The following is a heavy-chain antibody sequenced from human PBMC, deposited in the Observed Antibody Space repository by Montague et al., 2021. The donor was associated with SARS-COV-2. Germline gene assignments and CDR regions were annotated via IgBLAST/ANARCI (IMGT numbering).Heavy chain of an antibody. CDR1: GFSLNTSGMC. V-gene: IGHV2-70*01. Sequence: PALGKPTQTLTLTCTFSGFSLNTSGMCVSWIRQPPGKALEWLALIDWDEDQYYSTSLKTRLTISKDTSKNQVVLTMTNMDPIDTATYYYARSYGDYRDSYFDYWGQGTLVTVSS. D-gene: IGHD4-17*01. CDR3: ARSYGDYRDSYFDY. J-gene: IGHJ4*02. CDR2: IDWDEDQ.